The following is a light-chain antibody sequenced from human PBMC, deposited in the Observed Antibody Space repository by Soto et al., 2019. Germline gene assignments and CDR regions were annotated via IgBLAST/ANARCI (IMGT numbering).Light chain of an antibody. J-gene: IGLJ2*01. Sequence: QSALTQPASVSGSPGQSITISCTGTSSDVGGYNYVSWYQQHPGKAPKLMIYDVSNRPLGVSNRFSGSKSGNTASLTISGLQAEDEADYYCSSYTSSSPDVVFGGGTKLTVL. CDR1: SSDVGGYNY. V-gene: IGLV2-14*01. CDR2: DVS. CDR3: SSYTSSSPDVV.